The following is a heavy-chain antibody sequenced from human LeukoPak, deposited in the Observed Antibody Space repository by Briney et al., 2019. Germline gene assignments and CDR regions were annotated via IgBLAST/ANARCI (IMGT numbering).Heavy chain of an antibody. J-gene: IGHJ4*02. CDR2: INWNGDNT. CDR1: GFTFDDCG. V-gene: IGHV3-20*03. CDR3: ARVRGSSWNPPFDY. D-gene: IGHD6-13*01. Sequence: GGSLRRYSAGSGFTFDDCGMTWVRQAPGKGLKWVSGINWNGDNTGYADSVKGRFTISRDNAKNSLYLQMNSLRVEDTALYYCARVRGSSWNPPFDYWGQGTLVTVSS.